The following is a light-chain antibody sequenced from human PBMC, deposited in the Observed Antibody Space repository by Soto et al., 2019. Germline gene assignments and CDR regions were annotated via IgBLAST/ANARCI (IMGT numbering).Light chain of an antibody. CDR3: QQRSTWPLT. Sequence: EIVLTQSPATLSLSPGERASLSCRASQSVGTYLAWYQQKPGQAPRLLIYDASSRAVGVAPRFRGSGSGTDVTLTIAYVEPEDFAVYYCQQRSTWPLTFGGGT. V-gene: IGKV3-11*01. CDR2: DAS. CDR1: QSVGTY. J-gene: IGKJ4*01.